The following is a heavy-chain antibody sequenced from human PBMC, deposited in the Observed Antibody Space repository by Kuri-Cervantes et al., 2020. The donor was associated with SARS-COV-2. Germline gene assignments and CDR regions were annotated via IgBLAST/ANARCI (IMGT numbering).Heavy chain of an antibody. V-gene: IGHV3-7*03. CDR1: GFTFSGYW. CDR2: IKEDGSQR. Sequence: GESLKISCAASGFTFSGYWMTWVRQAPGKGLEWVANIKEDGSQRYYVDSVKGRFTISRDNAKNSLYLQMNSLRAEDTALYYCAREGDYWGQGTLVTVSS. CDR3: AREGDY. J-gene: IGHJ4*02.